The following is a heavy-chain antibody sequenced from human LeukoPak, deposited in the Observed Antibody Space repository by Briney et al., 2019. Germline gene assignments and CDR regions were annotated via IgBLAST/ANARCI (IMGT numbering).Heavy chain of an antibody. D-gene: IGHD3-16*02. CDR2: NIPMFGTT. CDR3: ARTGLYDYVWESYRQKWFDP. Sequence: SVKVSCEASGGTFSSYAISWVRQAPGQGLEWMGRNIPMFGTTNYAQKFQGRVTITRDESTSTEYMELSSLRSEDTAVYYCARTGLYDYVWESYRQKWFDPWGQGTLVTVSS. J-gene: IGHJ5*02. CDR1: GGTFSSYA. V-gene: IGHV1-69*05.